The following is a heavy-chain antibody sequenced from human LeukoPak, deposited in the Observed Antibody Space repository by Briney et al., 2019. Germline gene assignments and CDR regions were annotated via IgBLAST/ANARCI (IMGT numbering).Heavy chain of an antibody. CDR2: ISYDGSNK. J-gene: IGHJ4*02. V-gene: IGHV3-30-3*01. CDR1: GFTFRNYL. Sequence: GGSLRLSCAASGFTFRNYLMNWVRQAPGKGLEWVAVISYDGSNKYYADSVKGRFTISRDNSKNTLYLQMNSLRAEDTAVYYCAFSNYYGSGTYHTRPDYWGQGTLVTVSS. CDR3: AFSNYYGSGTYHTRPDY. D-gene: IGHD3-10*01.